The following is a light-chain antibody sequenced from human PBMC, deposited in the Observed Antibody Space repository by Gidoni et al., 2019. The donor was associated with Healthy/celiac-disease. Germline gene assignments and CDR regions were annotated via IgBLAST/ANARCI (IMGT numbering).Light chain of an antibody. V-gene: IGKV3-15*01. CDR1: QSVSSN. CDR2: GAS. CDR3: QQYNNWSYT. Sequence: EIVMTQSPATLSLSPGERSTLSCRASQSVSSNLAWYQQNPGQAPRLLIYGASSRAPGIPARCSGSGSGTEFTLTISSLQSEDFAVYYCQQYNNWSYTFGQGTKLEIK. J-gene: IGKJ2*01.